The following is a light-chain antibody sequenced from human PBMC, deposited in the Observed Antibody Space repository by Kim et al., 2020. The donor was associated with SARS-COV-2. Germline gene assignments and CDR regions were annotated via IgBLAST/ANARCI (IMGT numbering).Light chain of an antibody. J-gene: IGLJ2*01. CDR1: SSQLGNHD. CDR2: DNN. V-gene: IGLV1-51*01. CDR3: GTWDSSLNSGI. Sequence: VTLSCAGSSSQLGNHDVSWFQHLPGTSPKLIIYDNNRRPSGIPDRFSGSKSATSATLGISGLQTGDEAVYYCGTWDSSLNSGIFGGGTQLTVL.